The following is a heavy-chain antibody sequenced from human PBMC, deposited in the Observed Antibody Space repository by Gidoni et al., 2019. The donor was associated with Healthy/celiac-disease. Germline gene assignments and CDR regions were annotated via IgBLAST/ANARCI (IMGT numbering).Heavy chain of an antibody. V-gene: IGHV1-2*02. J-gene: IGHJ4*02. CDR2: ITPNSGGT. Sequence: QVHLVHSGAEVKQPGASVKVPCTASASPFTGSYLHGVRQAPGQGLEWMGWITPNSGGTNDAQKCQGRVTRTRETAISTAYRELSRRRSDDTAVYDWAREWGEGSGGSGDGGYCDDWGQGTLVNGSS. D-gene: IGHD2-15*01. CDR3: AREWGEGSGGSGDGGYCDD. CDR1: ASPFTGSY.